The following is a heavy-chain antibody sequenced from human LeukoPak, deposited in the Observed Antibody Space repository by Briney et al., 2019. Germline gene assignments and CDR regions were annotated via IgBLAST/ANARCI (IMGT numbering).Heavy chain of an antibody. CDR1: GFTLSTFD. D-gene: IGHD2-2*01. CDR3: ARADCSGSTCYLRRSWFDP. J-gene: IGHJ5*02. V-gene: IGHV3-21*01. CDR2: ISTRSRYI. Sequence: GGSLRLSCAASGFTLSTFDMNWVRQAPGKGLEWVSSISTRSRYIYYRDSVKGRFTISRDDAKNPLYLQMNSLRVEDTAVYYCARADCSGSTCYLRRSWFDPWGQGTLVTVSS.